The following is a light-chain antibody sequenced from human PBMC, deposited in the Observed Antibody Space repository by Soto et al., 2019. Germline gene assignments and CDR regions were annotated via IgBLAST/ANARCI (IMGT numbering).Light chain of an antibody. CDR1: QTISTW. CDR2: GAS. J-gene: IGKJ2*01. CDR3: QHYNYWPYT. V-gene: IGKV1-5*01. Sequence: DIQMTQSPPTLSASVGDRVTITCRASQTISTWLAWYQQKPGKAPKVLIYGASSLQSGVPSRFSGSGSGTDFTLTISSLQSEDFAVYYCQHYNYWPYTFGQGTKV.